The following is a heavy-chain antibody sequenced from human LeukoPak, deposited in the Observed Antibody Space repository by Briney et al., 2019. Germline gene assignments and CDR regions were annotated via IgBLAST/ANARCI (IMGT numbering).Heavy chain of an antibody. CDR1: GFTFSSYG. CDR2: ISYDGSNK. CDR3: AKDYSNLLMGY. V-gene: IGHV3-30*18. J-gene: IGHJ4*02. D-gene: IGHD4-11*01. Sequence: TGGPLRLSCAASGFTFSSYGMHWVRQAPGKGLEWVAVISYDGSNKYYADSVKGRFTISRDNSKNTLYLQMNSLRAEDTAVYYCAKDYSNLLMGYWGQGTLVTVSS.